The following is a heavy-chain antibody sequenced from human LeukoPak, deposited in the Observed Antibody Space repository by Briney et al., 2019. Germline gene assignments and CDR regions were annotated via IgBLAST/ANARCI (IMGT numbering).Heavy chain of an antibody. CDR2: IYHSGST. CDR1: GYSISSGYY. D-gene: IGHD4-17*01. J-gene: IGHJ6*04. V-gene: IGHV4-38-2*02. Sequence: SETLSLTCAVSGYSISSGYYWGWIRQPPGKGLEWIGSIYHSGSTYYNPSLKSRVTISVDTSKNQFSLKPSSVTAADTAVYYCARDPGGDNYYYYYYGMDVWGKGTTVTVSS. CDR3: ARDPGGDNYYYYYYGMDV.